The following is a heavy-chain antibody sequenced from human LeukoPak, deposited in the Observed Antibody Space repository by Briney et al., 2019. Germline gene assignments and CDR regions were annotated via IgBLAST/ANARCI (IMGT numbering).Heavy chain of an antibody. Sequence: GGSLRLSCAASGFTFSNAWMNWVRQAPGKGLEWVGRIKSKTDGGTTDYAAPVKGRFTISRDDSKNTLYLQMNSLRAEDTAVYYCARVRYDFWSGYPYYFDYWGQGTLVTVSS. J-gene: IGHJ4*02. CDR3: ARVRYDFWSGYPYYFDY. CDR1: GFTFSNAW. D-gene: IGHD3-3*01. CDR2: IKSKTDGGTT. V-gene: IGHV3-15*07.